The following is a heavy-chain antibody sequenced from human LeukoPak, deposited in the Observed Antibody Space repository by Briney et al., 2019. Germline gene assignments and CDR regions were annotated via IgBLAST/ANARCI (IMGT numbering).Heavy chain of an antibody. CDR1: GYTFTSYG. Sequence: ASVKVSCKASGYTFTSYGTSWVRQAPGQGPEWMGWISAYNGNTNYAQKLQGRVTMTTDTSTSTAYMELRSLRSDDTAVYYCARESLWFGELHTYYYYGMDVWGQGTTVTVSS. V-gene: IGHV1-18*01. D-gene: IGHD3-10*01. CDR2: ISAYNGNT. CDR3: ARESLWFGELHTYYYYGMDV. J-gene: IGHJ6*02.